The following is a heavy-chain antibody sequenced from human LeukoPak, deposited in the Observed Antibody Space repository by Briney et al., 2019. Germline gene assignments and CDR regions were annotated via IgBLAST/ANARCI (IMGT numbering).Heavy chain of an antibody. V-gene: IGHV4-59*01. D-gene: IGHD1-14*01. CDR2: IYYSGST. J-gene: IGHJ6*03. Sequence: SETLSLTCTVSGGSISSYYWSWIRQPPGKGLEWIGYIYYSGSTNYNPSLKSRVTISVDTSKNQFSLKLSSVTAADTAVYYCARARPDVTYHYYYYMDVWGKGTTVTVSS. CDR3: ARARPDVTYHYYYYMDV. CDR1: GGSISSYY.